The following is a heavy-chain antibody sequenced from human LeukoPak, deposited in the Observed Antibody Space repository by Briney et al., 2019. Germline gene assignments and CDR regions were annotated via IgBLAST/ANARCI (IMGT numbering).Heavy chain of an antibody. CDR1: GYTFTGYY. J-gene: IGHJ4*02. D-gene: IGHD6-19*01. CDR2: INPNSGGT. V-gene: IGHV1-2*02. CDR3: ARTAVAGIYYFDY. Sequence: ASVKVSCKASGYTFTGYYMHWVRQAPGQGLEWMGWINPNSGGTNYAQKFQGRVTMTRDTSISTAYMELSRLRSDDTAVYYCARTAVAGIYYFDYWGQGTLVTVPS.